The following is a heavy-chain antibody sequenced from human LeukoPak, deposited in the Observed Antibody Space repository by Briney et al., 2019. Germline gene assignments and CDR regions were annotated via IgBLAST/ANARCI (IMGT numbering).Heavy chain of an antibody. CDR2: ISWNSGSI. Sequence: GGSLRLSCAASGFTFDDYAMHWVRQAPGKGLEWVSGISWNSGSIGYADSVKGRFTISRDNAKNSLYLQMNSLRAEDTALHYCAVLGDYYDSSGYYPPGGDAFDIWGQGTMVTVSS. D-gene: IGHD3-22*01. CDR3: AVLGDYYDSSGYYPPGGDAFDI. V-gene: IGHV3-9*01. J-gene: IGHJ3*02. CDR1: GFTFDDYA.